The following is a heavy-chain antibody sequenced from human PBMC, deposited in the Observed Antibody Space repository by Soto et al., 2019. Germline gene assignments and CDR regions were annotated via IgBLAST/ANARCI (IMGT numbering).Heavy chain of an antibody. Sequence: PGGSLRLSCAFSGSTFSSYAMSWVRQAPGKGLEWVSNISSSGDIIEYADSVKGRFTISRDNAKNSVYLEMNSLRVDDTAVYYCARESPTLTVAESYWGRGSLVTVSS. CDR1: GSTFSSYA. V-gene: IGHV3-23*01. J-gene: IGHJ4*02. CDR2: ISSSGDII. CDR3: ARESPTLTVAESY. D-gene: IGHD6-19*01.